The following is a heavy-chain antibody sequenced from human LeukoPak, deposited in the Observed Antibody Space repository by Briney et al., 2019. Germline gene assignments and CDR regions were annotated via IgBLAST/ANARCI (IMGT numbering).Heavy chain of an antibody. Sequence: GGSLRLSCAASGFTFSSYSMNWVRQAPGQGLEWISYISASSDLILFADSVKGRFTISRDNAMDSLYLQMNSLRVEDTAVYYCVRDYRYSFDYWGQGTLVTVSS. J-gene: IGHJ4*02. V-gene: IGHV3-48*01. CDR2: ISASSDLI. CDR1: GFTFSSYS. D-gene: IGHD1-1*01. CDR3: VRDYRYSFDY.